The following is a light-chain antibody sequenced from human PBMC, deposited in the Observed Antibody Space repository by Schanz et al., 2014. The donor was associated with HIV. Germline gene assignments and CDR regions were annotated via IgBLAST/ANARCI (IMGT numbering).Light chain of an antibody. CDR1: RSNIGTGFD. CDR3: QSFDSSLSGVV. V-gene: IGLV1-40*01. Sequence: QSVLTQPPSVSGAPGQRVTISCTGTRSNIGTGFDVHWYQHLPETAPKLLIYGNTHRPSGVPDRFSVSSSGTSASLVISGLQAEDEADYFCQSFDSSLSGVVFGGGTKLTVL. J-gene: IGLJ3*02. CDR2: GNT.